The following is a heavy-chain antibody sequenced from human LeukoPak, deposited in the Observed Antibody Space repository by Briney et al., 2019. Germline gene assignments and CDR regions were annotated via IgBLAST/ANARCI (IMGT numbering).Heavy chain of an antibody. V-gene: IGHV3-21*04. CDR2: ISSSSSYI. D-gene: IGHD3-9*01. CDR3: AKNPDYDILTGTSFDY. CDR1: GFTFSSYS. Sequence: PGGSLRLSCAASGFTFSSYSMNWVRQAPGKGLEWVSSISSSSSYIYYADSVKGRFTISRDNSKNTLYLQMNSLRAEDTAVYYCAKNPDYDILTGTSFDYWGQGVLVTVSS. J-gene: IGHJ4*02.